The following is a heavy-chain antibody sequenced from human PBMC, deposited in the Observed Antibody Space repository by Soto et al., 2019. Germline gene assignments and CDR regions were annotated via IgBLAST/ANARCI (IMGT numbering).Heavy chain of an antibody. CDR2: ISFDGSNK. CDR1: GFTFSLYG. D-gene: IGHD2-2*01. Sequence: QVQLVESGGGVGQPGRSLRLSCAASGFTFSLYGIHWVRQAPGKGLEWVAVISFDGSNKYYTDSVKGRFTISRDNSMNTLYLQMNSLRAEDTAVYYCAKNKYQVFNYGIDVWGQGTTVTVSS. V-gene: IGHV3-30*18. CDR3: AKNKYQVFNYGIDV. J-gene: IGHJ6*02.